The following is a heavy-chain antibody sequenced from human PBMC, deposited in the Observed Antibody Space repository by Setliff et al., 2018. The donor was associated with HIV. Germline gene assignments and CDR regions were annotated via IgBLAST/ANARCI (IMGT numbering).Heavy chain of an antibody. J-gene: IGHJ4*02. CDR1: GFTFGDFA. CDR2: IRSKAYGGTT. D-gene: IGHD5-18*01. V-gene: IGHV3-49*04. Sequence: GGSLRLSCTASGFTFGDFAMSWVRQAPGKGLEWVAFIRSKAYGGTTEYAASVKGRFSISRDDSKSVAYLQMNSLKAEDTAVYYCTRVSAWIQLTYYFYYWGQGTPVTVSS. CDR3: TRVSAWIQLTYYFYY.